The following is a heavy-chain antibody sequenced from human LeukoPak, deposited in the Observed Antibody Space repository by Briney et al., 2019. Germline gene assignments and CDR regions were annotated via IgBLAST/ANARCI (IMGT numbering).Heavy chain of an antibody. J-gene: IGHJ4*02. CDR3: ARVFSVAGTFDY. Sequence: SETLSLTCTVSGGSISNYYWNWIRQPPGKGLEWIGRIYTSGNTYYNPSLKSRVTMSVDTSKNQFSLNLSSVTAADTAVYYCARVFSVAGTFDYWGQGTLVTVSS. CDR2: IYTSGNT. V-gene: IGHV4-4*07. D-gene: IGHD6-19*01. CDR1: GGSISNYY.